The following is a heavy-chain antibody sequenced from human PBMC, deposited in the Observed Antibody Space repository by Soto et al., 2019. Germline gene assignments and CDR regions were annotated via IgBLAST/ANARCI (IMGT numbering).Heavy chain of an antibody. V-gene: IGHV4-59*08. J-gene: IGHJ5*02. CDR2: IPYTGST. Sequence: SETLSLTCTVSGDSISNYYWNWVRQPPGKGLEWFGYIPYTGSTNYNPSLKSRVTISMDTSKNQFSLKLTSVTAADTALYYCARRRCLGVRCYEGNWLDPWGQGILVTVSS. CDR3: ARRRCLGVRCYEGNWLDP. CDR1: GDSISNYY. D-gene: IGHD2-8*01.